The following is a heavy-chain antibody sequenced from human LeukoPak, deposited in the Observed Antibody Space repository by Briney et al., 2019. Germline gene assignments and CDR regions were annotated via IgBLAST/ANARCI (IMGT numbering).Heavy chain of an antibody. CDR3: ARQTGSGLFILP. J-gene: IGHJ4*02. V-gene: IGHV4-39*01. D-gene: IGHD3/OR15-3a*01. Sequence: SETLSLTCTVSGVSISSSNSYWGWIRQPPGKGLEWIGSIYYSGNTYYNASLKSQVSISIHTSKIQFSLRPTSLTAADTAVYYCARQTGSGLFILPGGQGTLVTVSS. CDR2: IYYSGNT. CDR1: GVSISSSNSY.